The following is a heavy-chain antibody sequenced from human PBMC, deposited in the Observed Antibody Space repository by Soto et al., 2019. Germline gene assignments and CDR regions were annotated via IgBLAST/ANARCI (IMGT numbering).Heavy chain of an antibody. CDR2: IYYSGST. J-gene: IGHJ3*02. CDR1: GGSISSYY. Sequence: SETLSLTCTVSGGSISSYYWSWIRQPPGEGLEWIGYIYYSGSTNYNPSLKSRVTISVDTSKNQFSLKLSSVTAADTAVYYCARSGITIFGVVIIAAFDIWGQGTMVT. V-gene: IGHV4-59*08. CDR3: ARSGITIFGVVIIAAFDI. D-gene: IGHD3-3*01.